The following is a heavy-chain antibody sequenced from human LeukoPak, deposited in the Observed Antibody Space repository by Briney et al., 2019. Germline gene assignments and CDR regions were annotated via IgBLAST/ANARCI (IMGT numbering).Heavy chain of an antibody. CDR2: INSDGSST. D-gene: IGHD1-1*01. CDR1: GFTFSSYW. V-gene: IGHV3-74*01. J-gene: IGHJ4*02. Sequence: PGGSLRLSCAASGFTFSSYWMHWVRQAPGKGLVWVSRINSDGSSTSYADSVKGRFTISRDNAKNTLYLQMNSLRAEDTAVCYCARNWNAESAFDYWGQGTLVTVSS. CDR3: ARNWNAESAFDY.